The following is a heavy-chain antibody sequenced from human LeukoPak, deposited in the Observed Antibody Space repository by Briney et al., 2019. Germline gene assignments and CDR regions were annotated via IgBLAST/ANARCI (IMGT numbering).Heavy chain of an antibody. CDR2: ISGSGGST. V-gene: IGHV3-23*01. CDR3: ARDESPFIVVVPAAHLTGQDY. D-gene: IGHD2-2*01. Sequence: GGSPRLSCAASGFTFSSYAMSWVRQAPGKGLEWVSAISGSGGSTYYADSVKGRFTISRDNSKNTLYLQMNSLRAEDTAVYYCARDESPFIVVVPAAHLTGQDYWGQGTLVSVSS. J-gene: IGHJ4*02. CDR1: GFTFSSYA.